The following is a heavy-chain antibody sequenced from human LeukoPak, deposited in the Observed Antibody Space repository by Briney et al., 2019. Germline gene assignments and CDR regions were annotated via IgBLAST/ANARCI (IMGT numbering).Heavy chain of an antibody. D-gene: IGHD2-2*02. Sequence: SETLSLTCTVSGGSISSSSYYWGWIRQPPGKGLEWIGSIYYSGSTYYNPSLKSRVTISVDTSKNQFSLKLSSVTAADTAIFYCARHLLAATIHTFFDPWGQGTLVTVSS. V-gene: IGHV4-39*01. CDR1: GGSISSSSYY. CDR3: ARHLLAATIHTFFDP. J-gene: IGHJ5*02. CDR2: IYYSGST.